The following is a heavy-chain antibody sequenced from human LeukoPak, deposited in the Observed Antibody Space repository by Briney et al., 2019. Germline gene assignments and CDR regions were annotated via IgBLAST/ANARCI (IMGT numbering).Heavy chain of an antibody. J-gene: IGHJ3*02. D-gene: IGHD3-10*01. CDR3: AKGGWFDAFDI. V-gene: IGHV3-23*01. Sequence: GGSLRLSCAVSGITLSNYGMSWVRQAPGKGLEWVAGISDSGGRTNYADSVKGRFTISRDNPKNTLYLQMNSLRAEDTAVYYCAKGGWFDAFDIWGQGTMVTVSS. CDR1: GITLSNYG. CDR2: ISDSGGRT.